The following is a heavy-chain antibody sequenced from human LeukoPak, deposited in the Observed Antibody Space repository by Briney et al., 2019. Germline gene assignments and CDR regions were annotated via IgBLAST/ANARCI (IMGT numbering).Heavy chain of an antibody. CDR3: ARLYYYDSSGPPL. J-gene: IGHJ4*02. CDR1: GGSTSSSSYY. Sequence: SETLSLTCTVSGGSTSSSSYYWGWIRQPPGKGLEWIGNIYYTGRTYYNPSLKSRVTISVDTSKNQFSLKLSSVSAADTAVYYCARLYYYDSSGPPLWGQETLVTVSS. CDR2: IYYTGRT. D-gene: IGHD3-22*01. V-gene: IGHV4-39*01.